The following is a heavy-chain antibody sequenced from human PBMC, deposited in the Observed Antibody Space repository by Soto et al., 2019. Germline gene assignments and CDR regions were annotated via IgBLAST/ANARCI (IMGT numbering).Heavy chain of an antibody. J-gene: IGHJ4*02. Sequence: PGGSLRLSCAASGFTFSDYSMSWIRQAPGKGLQWVSYISSSSVYTNYADSVKGRFTISRDNAKNSLFLQMNSLRAEDKAIYYCARTNMYTSSWFLDYWGQGTLVTVSS. CDR3: ARTNMYTSSWFLDY. V-gene: IGHV3-11*06. D-gene: IGHD6-13*01. CDR2: ISSSSVYT. CDR1: GFTFSDYS.